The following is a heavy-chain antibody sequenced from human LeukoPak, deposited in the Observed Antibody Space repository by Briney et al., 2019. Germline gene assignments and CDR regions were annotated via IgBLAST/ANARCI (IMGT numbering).Heavy chain of an antibody. CDR1: GFTVSSNY. CDR3: AKGSAVADIYFDY. Sequence: GGSLRLSCAASGFTVSSNYMSWVRQAPGKGLEWVSVIYSGGSTYYADSVKGRFTISRDNSKNTLYLQMNSLRAEDTAVYYCAKGSAVADIYFDYWGQGTLVTVSS. D-gene: IGHD6-19*01. J-gene: IGHJ4*02. CDR2: IYSGGST. V-gene: IGHV3-53*01.